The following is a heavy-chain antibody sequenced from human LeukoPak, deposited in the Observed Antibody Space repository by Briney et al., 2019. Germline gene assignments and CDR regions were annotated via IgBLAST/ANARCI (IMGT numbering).Heavy chain of an antibody. J-gene: IGHJ4*02. CDR2: IYHSGST. CDR3: ARKLYTAMACFDY. D-gene: IGHD5-18*01. CDR1: GGSVSSYY. Sequence: SETLSLTCTVSGGSVSSYYWGWIRQPPGKGLEWIGSIYHSGSTYYNPSLKSRVTISVDTSKNQFSLKLSSVTAADTAVYYCARKLYTAMACFDYWGQGTLVTVSS. V-gene: IGHV4-38-2*02.